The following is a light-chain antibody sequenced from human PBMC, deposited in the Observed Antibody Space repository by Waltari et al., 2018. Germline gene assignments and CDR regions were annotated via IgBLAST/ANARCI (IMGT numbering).Light chain of an antibody. V-gene: IGLV2-14*01. CDR1: SSDVGGYNY. J-gene: IGLJ1*01. Sequence: QSALTQPASMSGSPGQSITISCTGTSSDVGGYNYVSWYQKHPDKAPKVMIYDVSNRPSGVSNRFSGSKSGNTASLTISGLQAEDEADYYCSSYTTSSTRVFGTGTKVTVL. CDR3: SSYTTSSTRV. CDR2: DVS.